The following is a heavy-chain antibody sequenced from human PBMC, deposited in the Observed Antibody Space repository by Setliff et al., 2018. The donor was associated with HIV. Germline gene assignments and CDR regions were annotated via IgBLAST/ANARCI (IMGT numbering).Heavy chain of an antibody. CDR3: SRRATAAIVVGDPFDF. CDR1: SLTFSSYA. Sequence: SLTFSSYAMTWVRQAPGKALEWIGHIYTSGSTSYNPSLKSRVTISVDTSNSQFSLKLISVTAADTAVYYCSRRATAAIVVGDPFDFWGQGTIVTVSS. CDR2: IYTSGST. V-gene: IGHV4-61*09. J-gene: IGHJ3*01. D-gene: IGHD2-15*01.